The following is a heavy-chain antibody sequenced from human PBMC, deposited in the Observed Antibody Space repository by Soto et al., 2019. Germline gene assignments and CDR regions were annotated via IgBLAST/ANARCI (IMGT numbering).Heavy chain of an antibody. J-gene: IGHJ5*02. V-gene: IGHV4-31*03. D-gene: IGHD3-10*01. CDR2: IYYSGST. CDR1: GGSISSGGYY. Sequence: SETLSLTCTVSGGSISSGGYYWSWIRQHPGKGLEWIGYIYYSGSTYYNPSLKSRVTISVDTSKNQFSLKLSSVTAADTAVYYCARASMVRRVIIGSWFDPWGQGTLGTVSS. CDR3: ARASMVRRVIIGSWFDP.